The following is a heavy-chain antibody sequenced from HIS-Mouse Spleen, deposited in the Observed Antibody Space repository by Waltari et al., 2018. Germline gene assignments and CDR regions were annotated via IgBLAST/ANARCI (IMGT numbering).Heavy chain of an antibody. CDR1: GGSISSSSYY. Sequence: QLQLQESGPGLVKPSETLSLTCTVSGGSISSSSYYWGWIRQPPGTGLEWIGGIYSSGSTDETPSLKSRVTISVDTSKNQFSLKLSSVTAADTAVYYCARETPYSSSWYDWYFDLWGRGTLVTVSS. CDR2: IYSSGST. V-gene: IGHV4-39*07. D-gene: IGHD6-13*01. J-gene: IGHJ2*01. CDR3: ARETPYSSSWYDWYFDL.